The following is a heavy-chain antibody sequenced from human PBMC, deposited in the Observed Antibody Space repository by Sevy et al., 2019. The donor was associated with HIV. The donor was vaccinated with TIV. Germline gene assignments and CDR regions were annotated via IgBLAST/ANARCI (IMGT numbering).Heavy chain of an antibody. J-gene: IGHJ3*02. CDR1: GFTFSRYD. Sequence: GGSLRLSCAASGFTFSRYDMHWVRQATGKGLEWVSSIGTAGDTYYPGSVNGRFTISRENAKKYLYLQMNGLRAGDTAVYYCARGTRYSGSYYLGDDAFDIWGQGTMVTVSS. D-gene: IGHD1-26*01. V-gene: IGHV3-13*01. CDR3: ARGTRYSGSYYLGDDAFDI. CDR2: IGTAGDT.